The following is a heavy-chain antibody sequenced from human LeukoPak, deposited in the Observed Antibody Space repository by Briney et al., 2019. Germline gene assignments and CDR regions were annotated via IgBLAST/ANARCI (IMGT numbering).Heavy chain of an antibody. CDR1: GFTVSSNY. CDR2: IYSGGST. J-gene: IGHJ4*02. Sequence: PGGSLRLSCAASGFTVSSNYMSWVRQAPGKGLEWVSVIYSGGSTYYADSVKGRFTISRDNSRNTLYLQMNSLRTEDTAVYYCAKDLNYGELVDSWGKGTLVTVSS. D-gene: IGHD4-17*01. V-gene: IGHV3-53*05. CDR3: AKDLNYGELVDS.